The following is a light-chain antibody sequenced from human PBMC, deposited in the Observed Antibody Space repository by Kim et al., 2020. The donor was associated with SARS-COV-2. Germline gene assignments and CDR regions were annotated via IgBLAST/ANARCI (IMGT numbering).Light chain of an antibody. V-gene: IGLV3-1*01. CDR1: KLGDKY. CDR2: QDS. Sequence: VSPGQPASITCSGDKLGDKYACWYQQKPGQSPVLVIYQDSKRPSGIPERFSGSNSGNTATLTISGTQAMDEADYYCQAWDSSTVVFGGGTKLTVL. CDR3: QAWDSSTVV. J-gene: IGLJ2*01.